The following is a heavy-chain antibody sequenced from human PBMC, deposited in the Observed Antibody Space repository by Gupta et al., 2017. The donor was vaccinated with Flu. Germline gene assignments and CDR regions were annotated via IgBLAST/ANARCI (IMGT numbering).Heavy chain of an antibody. D-gene: IGHD3-16*01. V-gene: IGHV3-15*01. CDR2: LKSHTDGGTT. Sequence: RQAPGKGLEWVGRLKSHTDGGTTDYATPVKGRFTISRDDSKNTLFLQMRSLKTEDTAVYFCATDSSGGITFDIWGRGTRVTVSS. CDR3: ATDSSGGITFDI. J-gene: IGHJ3*02.